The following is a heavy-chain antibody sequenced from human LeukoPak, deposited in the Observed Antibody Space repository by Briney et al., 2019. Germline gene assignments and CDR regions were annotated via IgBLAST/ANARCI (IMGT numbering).Heavy chain of an antibody. D-gene: IGHD6-6*01. CDR3: ARVRAARQDFDY. CDR1: GFTFSSYS. CDR2: IYHSGST. V-gene: IGHV4-38-2*01. J-gene: IGHJ4*02. Sequence: GSLRLSCAASGFTFSSYSMNWVRQAPGKGLEWIGSIYHSGSTYYNPSLKSRVTISVDTSKNQFSLKLSSVTAADTAVYYCARVRAARQDFDYWGQGTLVTVSS.